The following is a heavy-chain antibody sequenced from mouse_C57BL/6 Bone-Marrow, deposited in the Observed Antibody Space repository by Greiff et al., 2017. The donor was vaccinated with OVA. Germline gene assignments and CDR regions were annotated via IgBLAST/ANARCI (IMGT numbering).Heavy chain of an antibody. CDR1: GISITTGNYR. CDR3: ARDPHYYGSSYFDV. CDR2: IYYSGTI. V-gene: IGHV3-5*01. D-gene: IGHD1-1*01. Sequence: DVKLQESGPGLVKPSQTVFLTCTVTGISITTGNYRWSWIRQFPGNKLEWIGYIYYSGTITYNPSLTSRTTITRDTPKNQFFLEMNSLTAEDTATYYCARDPHYYGSSYFDVWGTGTTVTVSS. J-gene: IGHJ1*03.